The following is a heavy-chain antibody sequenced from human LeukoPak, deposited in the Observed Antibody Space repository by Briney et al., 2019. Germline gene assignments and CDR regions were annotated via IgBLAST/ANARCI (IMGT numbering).Heavy chain of an antibody. CDR1: GFTFSSYW. V-gene: IGHV3-7*01. Sequence: GGSLRLSCAASGFTFSSYWISWVRQAPGKGLEWVANIKQDGSEKYYVDSVKGRFTISRDNAKNSLYLQMNSLRAEDTAVYYCARNGPQYLDCSSTSCYSDYWGQGTLVTVSS. D-gene: IGHD2-2*01. CDR2: IKQDGSEK. J-gene: IGHJ4*02. CDR3: ARNGPQYLDCSSTSCYSDY.